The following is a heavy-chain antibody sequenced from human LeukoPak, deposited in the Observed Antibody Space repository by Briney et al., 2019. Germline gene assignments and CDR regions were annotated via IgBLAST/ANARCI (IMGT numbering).Heavy chain of an antibody. Sequence: PSETLSLTCTVSGGSISSSSYYWGWIRQPPGKGLEWIGEINHSGSTNYNPSLKSRVTISVDTSKNQFSLKLSSVTAADTAVYYCARGALLWFGELLGGYYYYGMDVWGQGTTVTVSS. J-gene: IGHJ6*02. V-gene: IGHV4-39*07. CDR2: INHSGST. CDR3: ARGALLWFGELLGGYYYYGMDV. CDR1: GGSISSSSYY. D-gene: IGHD3-10*01.